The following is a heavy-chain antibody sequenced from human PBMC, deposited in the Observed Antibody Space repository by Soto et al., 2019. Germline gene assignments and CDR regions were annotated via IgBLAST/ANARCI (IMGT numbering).Heavy chain of an antibody. J-gene: IGHJ5*02. CDR2: IYYSGST. V-gene: IGHV4-59*01. CDR3: ARDTYYYDSRGYYRRWFDP. CDR1: GGSISSYY. Sequence: PSETLSLTCTVSGGSISSYYWSWIRQPPGKGLEWIGYIYYSGSTNYNPSLKSRVTISVDTSKNQFSLKLTSVTAADTAVYYCARDTYYYDSRGYYRRWFDPWGQGTLVTVSS. D-gene: IGHD3-22*01.